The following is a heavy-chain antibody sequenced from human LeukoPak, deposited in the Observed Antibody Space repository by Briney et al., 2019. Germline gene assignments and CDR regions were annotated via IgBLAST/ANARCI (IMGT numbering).Heavy chain of an antibody. CDR2: IYSGGST. Sequence: PGGSLRLSCAASGFTVSSNYMSWVRQAPGKGLEWVSAIYSGGSTYYADSVKGRFTISRDNSKNTLYLQMNSLRAEDTAVYYCAREGTSYCSGGSCYDNWFDPWGQGTLVTVSS. J-gene: IGHJ5*02. CDR1: GFTVSSNY. CDR3: AREGTSYCSGGSCYDNWFDP. V-gene: IGHV3-53*01. D-gene: IGHD2-15*01.